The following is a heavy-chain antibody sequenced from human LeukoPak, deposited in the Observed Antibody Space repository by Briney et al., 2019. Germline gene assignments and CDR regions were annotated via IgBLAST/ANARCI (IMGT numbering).Heavy chain of an antibody. CDR2: IGGSGGST. CDR1: GFTFSTYA. Sequence: PGGSLRLSCAASGFTFSTYAMSWVRQAPGKGLEWVSAIGGSGGSTYYADSVKGRFTISRDNSKNTLYLQMNSLRPEDTAVYCCARGSDYGSGFYYMDVWGKGTTVTVSS. CDR3: ARGSDYGSGFYYMDV. D-gene: IGHD3-10*01. V-gene: IGHV3-23*01. J-gene: IGHJ6*03.